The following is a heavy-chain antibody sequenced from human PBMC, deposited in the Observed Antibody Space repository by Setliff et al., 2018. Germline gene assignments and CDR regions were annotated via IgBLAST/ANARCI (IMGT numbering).Heavy chain of an antibody. CDR2: ISSGGTRT. J-gene: IGHJ4*02. CDR1: RSTFSGDD. V-gene: IGHV3-48*03. Sequence: GSLRLSCAGSRSTFSGDDMNWIRQAPGKGLEWVSYISSGGTRTYYADSVKGRFTISRDNAKNSLYLEMDSLRAQDTAVYYCARANDYGDSFDYWGRGTLVTVSS. CDR3: ARANDYGDSFDY. D-gene: IGHD4-17*01.